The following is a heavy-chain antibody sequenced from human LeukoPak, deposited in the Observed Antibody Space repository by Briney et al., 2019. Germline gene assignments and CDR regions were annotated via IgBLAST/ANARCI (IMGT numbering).Heavy chain of an antibody. Sequence: PGGSLRLSCAASGFTFSKAWMNWVRQAPGKGLEWVGRIKSKSDGQTTDCATPVKGRFTIARDDSKNTVYLQMSSLRAEDTAVYYCAREWWELSYFDYWGQGTLVTVSS. V-gene: IGHV3-15*07. CDR1: GFTFSKAW. J-gene: IGHJ4*02. D-gene: IGHD1-26*01. CDR2: IKSKSDGQTT. CDR3: AREWWELSYFDY.